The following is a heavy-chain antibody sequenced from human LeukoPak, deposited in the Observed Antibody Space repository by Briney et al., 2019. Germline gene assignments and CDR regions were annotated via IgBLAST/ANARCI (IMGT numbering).Heavy chain of an antibody. CDR2: INPNSGGT. D-gene: IGHD2-2*01. V-gene: IGHV1-2*02. CDR1: GYTFTGYY. CDR3: ARDRRHCSSTSCRWFDP. Sequence: ASVKVSCKASGYTFTGYYMHWVRQAPGQGLEWMGWINPNSGGTNYAQKFQGRVTMTRDTSISTAYMELSRLRSDDTAVYYCARDRRHCSSTSCRWFDPWGQGTLVTVSP. J-gene: IGHJ5*02.